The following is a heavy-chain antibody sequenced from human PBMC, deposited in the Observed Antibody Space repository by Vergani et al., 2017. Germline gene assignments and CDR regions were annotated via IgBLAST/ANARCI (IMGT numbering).Heavy chain of an antibody. CDR2: ISGSGGST. CDR1: GFTFSDYY. Sequence: VQLVESGGGLVKPGGSLRLSCAASGFTFSDYYMSWIRQAPGKGLEWVSAISGSGGSTYYADSVKGRFTISRDNSKNTLYLQMNSLRAEDTAVYYCAKGNRYYDFWSGYPDYYYYGMDVWGQGTTVTVSS. D-gene: IGHD3-3*01. CDR3: AKGNRYYDFWSGYPDYYYYGMDV. J-gene: IGHJ6*02. V-gene: IGHV3-23*04.